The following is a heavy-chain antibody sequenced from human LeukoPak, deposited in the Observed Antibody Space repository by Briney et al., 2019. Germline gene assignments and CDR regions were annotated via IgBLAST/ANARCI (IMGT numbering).Heavy chain of an antibody. D-gene: IGHD4-17*01. V-gene: IGHV4-39*07. Sequence: SETLSLTCTVSGGSISSSSYYWGWIRQPPGKGLEWIGRIYTSGSTNYNPSLKSRVTISVDTSKNQFSLKLSSVTAADTAVYYCARGGDGDLFDYWGQGTLVTVSS. CDR3: ARGGDGDLFDY. J-gene: IGHJ4*02. CDR2: IYTSGST. CDR1: GGSISSSSYY.